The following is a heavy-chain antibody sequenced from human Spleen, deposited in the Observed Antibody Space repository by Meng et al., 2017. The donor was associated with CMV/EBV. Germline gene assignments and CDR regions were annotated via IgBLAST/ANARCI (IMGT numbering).Heavy chain of an antibody. J-gene: IGHJ5*02. CDR1: GGSISSGDYC. CDR2: IYYSGNT. Sequence: LNCTVSGGSISSGDYCWGWIRQPPGKGLEWIGYIYYSGNTWYNPSLKSRVSISVDTSRNHFSLTLSSVTAADTAVYYCARGSWWFDPWGQGTLVTVSS. V-gene: IGHV4-30-4*08. CDR3: ARGSWWFDP.